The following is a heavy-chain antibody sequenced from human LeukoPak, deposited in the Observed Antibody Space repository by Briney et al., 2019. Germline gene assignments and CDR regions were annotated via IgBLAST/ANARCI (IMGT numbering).Heavy chain of an antibody. V-gene: IGHV4-34*01. CDR3: ARSGTYQHSSAYDY. Sequence: SETLSLTCTVSGGSISSYYWSWIRQPPGKRLEWLGEIGHSGSTNYNPSLNSRVTISLDTSKNQFSLRLTSVTAADTAVYYCARSGTYQHSSAYDYWGQGNLVTVSS. CDR2: IGHSGST. J-gene: IGHJ4*01. CDR1: GGSISSYY. D-gene: IGHD1-14*01.